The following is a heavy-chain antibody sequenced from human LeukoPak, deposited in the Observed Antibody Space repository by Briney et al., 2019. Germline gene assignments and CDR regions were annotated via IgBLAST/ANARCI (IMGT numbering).Heavy chain of an antibody. D-gene: IGHD1-26*01. CDR3: AKDLMWGLLSYYYYDMDV. V-gene: IGHV3-30*04. Sequence: PGGSLRLSCAASGFTFSSYAKHWVRQAPGKGLEWVAVISYDGCNKYYADSVKGRFTISRDNSKHTLYLLMNSLRAEDTAVFYCAKDLMWGLLSYYYYDMDVWGQGTSVTVSS. CDR1: GFTFSSYA. CDR2: ISYDGCNK. J-gene: IGHJ6*02.